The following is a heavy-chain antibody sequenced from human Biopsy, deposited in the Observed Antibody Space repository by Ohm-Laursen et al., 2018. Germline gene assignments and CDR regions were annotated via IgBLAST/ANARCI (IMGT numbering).Heavy chain of an antibody. CDR2: ITNTGRTV. Sequence: SLRLSCAASGFTSSDYYMNWIRQAPGKGLEWVSFITNTGRTVYADSVKGRFTISRDNADNSLHLQMKSLRAEDTAVYYCARELGNGMDVWGQGTPVTVSS. J-gene: IGHJ6*02. CDR1: GFTSSDYY. V-gene: IGHV3-11*01. CDR3: ARELGNGMDV.